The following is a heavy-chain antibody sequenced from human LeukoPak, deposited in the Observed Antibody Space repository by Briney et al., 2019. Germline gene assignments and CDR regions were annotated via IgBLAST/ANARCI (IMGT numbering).Heavy chain of an antibody. CDR3: TTGGPYYDTSGYYF. CDR2: IKSKTDGGTT. V-gene: IGHV3-15*01. D-gene: IGHD3-22*01. J-gene: IGHJ4*02. CDR1: GFTFSNAW. Sequence: GGSLRLSCAASGFTFSNAWMSWVRQAPGEGLEWVGRIKSKTDGGTTDYAAPVKGRFTISRDDSKNTLYLQMNSLKTEDTAVYYCTTGGPYYDTSGYYFWGQGTLVTVSS.